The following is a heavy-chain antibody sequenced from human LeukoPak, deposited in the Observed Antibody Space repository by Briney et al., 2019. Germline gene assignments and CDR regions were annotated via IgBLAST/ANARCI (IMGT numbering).Heavy chain of an antibody. CDR2: INLNSGGT. Sequence: GASVKVSCKASGYTLTGYYLHWVRQAPGQGLEWMAWINLNSGGTNYAQKFQGRVTMTRDTSISTAYMELSRLRSDDTAVYFCARGAYYYDISGYCDYWGQGTLVTVSS. CDR3: ARGAYYYDISGYCDY. V-gene: IGHV1-2*02. CDR1: GYTLTGYY. D-gene: IGHD3-22*01. J-gene: IGHJ4*02.